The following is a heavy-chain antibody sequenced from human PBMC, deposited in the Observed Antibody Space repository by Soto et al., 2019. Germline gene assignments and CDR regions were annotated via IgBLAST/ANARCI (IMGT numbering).Heavy chain of an antibody. CDR2: ISTSSGYI. Sequence: EVQLVESGGGLVKPGGSLRLSCAASGFTFSTYDMIWVRQAPGKGLEWVSYISTSSGYIYYADSVKGRFTISRDNAKNSLYLQMNSLRVDDTAVYYCARPAVSGANWFDPWGQGTLVTVSS. CDR1: GFTFSTYD. D-gene: IGHD6-19*01. J-gene: IGHJ5*02. V-gene: IGHV3-21*01. CDR3: ARPAVSGANWFDP.